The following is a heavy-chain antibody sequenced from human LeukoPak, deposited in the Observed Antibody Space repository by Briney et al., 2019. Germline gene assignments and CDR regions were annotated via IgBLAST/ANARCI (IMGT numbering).Heavy chain of an antibody. CDR2: TRNKANSYTT. CDR3: AREVGHAYDILTGYWYFDL. D-gene: IGHD3-9*01. Sequence: PGGSLRLSRAASGFTFSDHYMDWVRQAPGKGLEWVGRTRNKANSYTTEYAASVKGRFTISRDDSKNSLCLQMNSLKTEDTAVYYCAREVGHAYDILTGYWYFDLWGRGTLVTVSS. V-gene: IGHV3-72*01. CDR1: GFTFSDHY. J-gene: IGHJ2*01.